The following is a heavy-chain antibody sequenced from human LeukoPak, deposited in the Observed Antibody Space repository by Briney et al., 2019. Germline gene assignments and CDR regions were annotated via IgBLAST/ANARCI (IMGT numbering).Heavy chain of an antibody. Sequence: ASVKVXXKXXGXXXTXYDIXWVRQXTGQGLEWMGWMNPNSGNAGYAQKFQGRVTMTRNSSISTAYMELSSLRSEDTAVYYCARRIATGGTTIGYWGQGTLVTVSS. CDR1: GXXXTXYD. D-gene: IGHD6-13*01. CDR2: MNPNSGNA. V-gene: IGHV1-8*01. CDR3: ARRIATGGTTIGY. J-gene: IGHJ4*02.